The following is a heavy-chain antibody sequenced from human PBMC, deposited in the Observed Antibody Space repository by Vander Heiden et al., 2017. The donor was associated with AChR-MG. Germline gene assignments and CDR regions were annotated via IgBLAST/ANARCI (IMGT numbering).Heavy chain of an antibody. J-gene: IGHJ4*02. CDR2: ISYDGSNK. V-gene: IGHV3-30-3*01. CDR3: ARHPVVVVPAAMGDAPDY. Sequence: PLRGSLCALCAASGITFSSYAMHWVRQAPGKGLEWVAVISYDGSNKYYADSVKGRFTISRDNSKNTLYLQMNSLRAEDTAVYYCARHPVVVVPAAMGDAPDYWGQGTLITVSS. D-gene: IGHD2-2*01. CDR1: GITFSSYA.